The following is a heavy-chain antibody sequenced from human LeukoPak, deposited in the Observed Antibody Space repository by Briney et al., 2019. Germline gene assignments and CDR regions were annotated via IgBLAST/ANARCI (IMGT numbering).Heavy chain of an antibody. Sequence: SETLSLTCAVYGGSFSGYYWSWIRQPPGKGLEWIGEINHSGSTNYNPSPKSRVTISVDTSKNQFSLKLSSVTAADTAVYYCARGGKYSYGYYYYGMDVWGQGTTVTVSS. CDR1: GGSFSGYY. J-gene: IGHJ6*02. V-gene: IGHV4-34*01. CDR2: INHSGST. CDR3: ARGGKYSYGYYYYGMDV. D-gene: IGHD5-18*01.